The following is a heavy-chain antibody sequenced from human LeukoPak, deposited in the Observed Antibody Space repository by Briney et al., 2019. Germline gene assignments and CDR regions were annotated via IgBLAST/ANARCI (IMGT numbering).Heavy chain of an antibody. D-gene: IGHD2-21*01. CDR1: GGSISSYY. V-gene: IGHV4-34*01. J-gene: IGHJ5*02. CDR2: INHSGST. Sequence: SETLSLTCTVSGGSISSYYWSWIRQPPGKGLEWIGEINHSGSTNYNPSLKSRVTISVDTSKNQFSLKLSSVTAADTAVYYCAVKPMMSIYNWFDPWGQGTLVTVSS. CDR3: AVKPMMSIYNWFDP.